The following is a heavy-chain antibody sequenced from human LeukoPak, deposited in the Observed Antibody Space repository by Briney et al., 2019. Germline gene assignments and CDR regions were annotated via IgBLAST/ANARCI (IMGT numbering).Heavy chain of an antibody. V-gene: IGHV3-21*01. D-gene: IGHD2-8*01. CDR3: ARDSKSIMVVPGYYFDY. Sequence: GGSLRLSCAASGFTFSTYVMNCVRQAPGKGLEWVSSISSRSSYIYYADSVKGRFTIYRANAKHSLYLQMNSLRAEDTAVYYCARDSKSIMVVPGYYFDYWGQGTLVTVSS. J-gene: IGHJ4*02. CDR1: GFTFSTYV. CDR2: ISSRSSYI.